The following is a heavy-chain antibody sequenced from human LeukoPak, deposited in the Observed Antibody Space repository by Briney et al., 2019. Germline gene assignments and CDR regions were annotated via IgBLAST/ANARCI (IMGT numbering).Heavy chain of an antibody. CDR3: AKEIAAVGSSPRYYGMDV. CDR1: GFTFSNYW. V-gene: IGHV3-74*01. CDR2: IKSDGTTT. J-gene: IGHJ6*02. D-gene: IGHD6-13*01. Sequence: GGSLRLSCAASGFTFSNYWMHWVRQAPGKGLVWVSRIKSDGTTTNYADSVKGRFTISRDNAKNSLYLQMNSLRAEDTALYYCAKEIAAVGSSPRYYGMDVWGQGTTVTVSS.